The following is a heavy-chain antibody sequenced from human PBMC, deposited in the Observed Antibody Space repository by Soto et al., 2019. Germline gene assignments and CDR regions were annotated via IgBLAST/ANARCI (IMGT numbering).Heavy chain of an antibody. CDR3: ARDTGSSGWYEDY. CDR2: INAGNGNT. D-gene: IGHD6-19*01. J-gene: IGHJ4*02. CDR1: GYTFTSYA. V-gene: IGHV1-3*01. Sequence: VASVKVSCKASGYTFTSYAMHWVRQAPGQRLEWMGWINAGNGNTKYSQKFQGRVTITRDTSASTAYMELSSLRSEDTAVYYCARDTGSSGWYEDYWGQGTLVTVSS.